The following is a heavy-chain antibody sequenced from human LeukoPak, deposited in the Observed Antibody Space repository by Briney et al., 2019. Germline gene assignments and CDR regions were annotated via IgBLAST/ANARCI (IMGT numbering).Heavy chain of an antibody. CDR2: LSGSGGST. V-gene: IGHV3-23*01. CDR1: GFAFSSYA. Sequence: GGSLRLSCAASGFAFSSYAMSWVRQAPGKGVEWVSGLSGSGGSTYYADSVKGRFTISRDNSKNTLYLQINSLRAEDTAVYYCAKSPGYYYYYGIDVWGQGTTVTVSS. CDR3: AKSPGYYYYYGIDV. J-gene: IGHJ6*02.